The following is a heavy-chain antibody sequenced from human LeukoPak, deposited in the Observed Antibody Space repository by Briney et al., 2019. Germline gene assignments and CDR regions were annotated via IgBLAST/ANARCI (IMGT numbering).Heavy chain of an antibody. Sequence: GGSLRLSCAASGFTFTNYWMSWVRQAPGKGLEWVANIKEDGSEKYYVDSVKGRFTISRDDAKNSLSLQMNSLRAEDTAVYYCVRRGGYFDYWGQGTLVTVSS. D-gene: IGHD3-16*01. CDR2: IKEDGSEK. J-gene: IGHJ4*02. CDR3: VRRGGYFDY. CDR1: GFTFTNYW. V-gene: IGHV3-7*01.